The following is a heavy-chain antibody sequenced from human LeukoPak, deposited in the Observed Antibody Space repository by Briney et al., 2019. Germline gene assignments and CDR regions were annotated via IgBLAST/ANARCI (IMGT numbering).Heavy chain of an antibody. CDR3: ARDLHGSGSYYADYFDY. Sequence: PSETLSLTCTVSGGSIRSYYWSWIRQPPGKGLEWIGYIYYSGSTNYNPSLRSRVTISVDTSKNQFSLKLSSVTAADTAVYYCARDLHGSGSYYADYFDYWGQGTLVTVSS. J-gene: IGHJ4*02. CDR2: IYYSGST. V-gene: IGHV4-59*01. CDR1: GGSIRSYY. D-gene: IGHD3-10*01.